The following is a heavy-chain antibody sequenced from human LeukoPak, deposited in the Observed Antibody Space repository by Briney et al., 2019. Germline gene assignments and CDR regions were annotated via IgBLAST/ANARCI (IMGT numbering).Heavy chain of an antibody. Sequence: GGSLRLSCAASGFTFSSFNMNWVRQVPGKGLEWVAYIDCSSSYSYYIDSVKGRFIISTDKAKNYLYLQMNNLGVEDTAEYYCAGPSGYYALDVFDVWGQGTMVAVSS. CDR1: GFTFSSFN. V-gene: IGHV3-21*06. CDR3: AGPSGYYALDVFDV. CDR2: IDCSSSYS. D-gene: IGHD5-12*01. J-gene: IGHJ3*01.